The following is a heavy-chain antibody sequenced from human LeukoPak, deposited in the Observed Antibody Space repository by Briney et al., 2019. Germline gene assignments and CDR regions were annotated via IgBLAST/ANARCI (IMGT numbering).Heavy chain of an antibody. D-gene: IGHD3-22*01. V-gene: IGHV1-18*01. CDR2: ISAYNGNR. CDR3: ARERYYDSSGYLSYFDY. Sequence: ASVKVSCKASGYTFTRYGISWVRQAPGQGLEWMGWISAYNGNRNYAQKFQGRVTMTTDTSTSTAYMELRSLRSDDTAVYYCARERYYDSSGYLSYFDYWGQGTLVTVSS. CDR1: GYTFTRYG. J-gene: IGHJ4*02.